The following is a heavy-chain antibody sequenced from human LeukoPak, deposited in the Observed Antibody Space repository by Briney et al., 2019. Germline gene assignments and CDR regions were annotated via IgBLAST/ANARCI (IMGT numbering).Heavy chain of an antibody. Sequence: VASVKVSCKASGGTFSSYAISWVRQAPGQGLEWMGRIIPIFGIANNAQKFQGRVTITADKSTSTAYMELSSLRSEDTAVYYCARAPSSGSYFDYWGQGTLVTVSS. V-gene: IGHV1-69*04. D-gene: IGHD1-26*01. CDR2: IIPIFGIA. J-gene: IGHJ4*02. CDR3: ARAPSSGSYFDY. CDR1: GGTFSSYA.